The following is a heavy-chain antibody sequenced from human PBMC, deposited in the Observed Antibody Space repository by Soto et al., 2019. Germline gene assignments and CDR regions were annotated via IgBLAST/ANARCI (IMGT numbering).Heavy chain of an antibody. CDR3: ARPDYGRYYYFDY. CDR1: GGSISSSSYY. CDR2: IYYSGST. V-gene: IGHV4-39*01. J-gene: IGHJ4*02. Sequence: SETLSLTCTVSGGSISSSSYYWGWIRQPPGKGLEWIGSIYYSGSTYYNPSLKSRVTISVDTSKNQFSLKLSSVTAADTAVYYCARPDYGRYYYFDYWGQGTLVTVSS. D-gene: IGHD4-17*01.